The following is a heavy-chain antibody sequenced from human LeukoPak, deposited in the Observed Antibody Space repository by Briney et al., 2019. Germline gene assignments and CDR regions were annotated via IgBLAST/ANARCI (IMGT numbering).Heavy chain of an antibody. Sequence: SETLSLTCSVSGGSISSFDCSWIRQPAGKGLEWIGRIYPSGSTNYNPSLKSRATMSVDTSKNQFSLKLSSVTAADTAVYYCARDPPCSGGLCYDAFDIWGQGTMVTVSS. V-gene: IGHV4-4*07. D-gene: IGHD2-15*01. CDR1: GGSISSFD. J-gene: IGHJ3*02. CDR2: IYPSGST. CDR3: ARDPPCSGGLCYDAFDI.